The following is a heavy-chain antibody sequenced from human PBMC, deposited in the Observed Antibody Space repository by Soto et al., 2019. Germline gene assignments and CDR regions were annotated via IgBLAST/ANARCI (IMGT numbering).Heavy chain of an antibody. CDR2: IYSSVNT. Sequence: WETLSLTCSVSGGSISVYYWSWIRQPAWKGLECVGGIYSSVNTTNNTSLQSRVTMSLETPNNQISLRLTSVTAADTAVYDCSRGQRFSDWFDPWGQGTLVTVSS. D-gene: IGHD3-3*01. CDR1: GGSISVYY. J-gene: IGHJ5*02. V-gene: IGHV4-4*07. CDR3: SRGQRFSDWFDP.